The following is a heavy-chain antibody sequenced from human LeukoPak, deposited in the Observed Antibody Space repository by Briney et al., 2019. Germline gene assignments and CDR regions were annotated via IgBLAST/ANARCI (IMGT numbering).Heavy chain of an antibody. Sequence: PSETLSLTCTVSGYSISSGYYWGWIRQPPGKGLEWIGSIYHSGSTYYNPSLKSRVTISVDTSKNQFSLKLSSVTAADTAVYYCARDAGDQRWFDPWGQGTLVTVSS. J-gene: IGHJ5*02. CDR2: IYHSGST. CDR3: ARDAGDQRWFDP. D-gene: IGHD2-21*02. V-gene: IGHV4-38-2*02. CDR1: GYSISSGYY.